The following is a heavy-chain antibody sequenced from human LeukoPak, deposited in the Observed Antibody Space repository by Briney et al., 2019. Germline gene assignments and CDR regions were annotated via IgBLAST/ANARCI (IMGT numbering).Heavy chain of an antibody. CDR2: ISGSGGST. Sequence: GGSLRLFCAASGFTFSSYAMSWVRQAPGKGLEWVSAISGSGGSTYYADSVKGRFTVSRDNSKNTLYLQMNSLRAEDTAVYYCAKDLESLATTYYFDYWGQGTLVTVSS. D-gene: IGHD5-12*01. J-gene: IGHJ4*02. CDR3: AKDLESLATTYYFDY. V-gene: IGHV3-23*01. CDR1: GFTFSSYA.